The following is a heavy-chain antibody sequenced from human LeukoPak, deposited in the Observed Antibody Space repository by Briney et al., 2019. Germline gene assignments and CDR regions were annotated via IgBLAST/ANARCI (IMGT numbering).Heavy chain of an antibody. CDR2: INSDGSST. V-gene: IGHV3-74*01. J-gene: IGHJ4*02. CDR3: ASYYYDSSGYYRFDY. CDR1: GFTFSSYW. D-gene: IGHD3-22*01. Sequence: QPGGSLRLSCAASGFTFSSYWMHWVRQAPGKGLVWVSRINSDGSSTSYADSVKGRFTISRDNAKNTLYLQMNSLRAEDTAVYYCASYYYDSSGYYRFDYWGQGTLVTVSS.